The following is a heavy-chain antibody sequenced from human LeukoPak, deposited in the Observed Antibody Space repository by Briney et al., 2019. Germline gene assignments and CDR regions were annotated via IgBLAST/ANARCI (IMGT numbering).Heavy chain of an antibody. CDR3: AKSVVLMVYATYYFDY. V-gene: IGHV3-23*01. CDR2: ISGSGGST. D-gene: IGHD2-8*01. CDR1: GFTFSSYA. Sequence: PGGSLRLSCAAYGFTFSSYAMSWVRQAPGKGLEWVSAISGSGGSTYYADSVKGRFTISRDNSKNTLYLQMNSLRAEDTAVYYCAKSVVLMVYATYYFDYWGQGTLVTVSS. J-gene: IGHJ4*02.